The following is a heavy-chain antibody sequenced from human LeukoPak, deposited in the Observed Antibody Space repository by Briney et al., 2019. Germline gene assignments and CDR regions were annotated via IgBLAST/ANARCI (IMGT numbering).Heavy chain of an antibody. Sequence: SETQSLTCTVSGGSISSYYWSWIRQPPGKGLEWIGYIYYSGSTNYNPSLKSRVTISVDTSKNQFSLKLSSVTAADTAVYYCARVYYDSSGYYYDYWGQGTLVTVSS. CDR1: GGSISSYY. CDR3: ARVYYDSSGYYYDY. D-gene: IGHD3-22*01. J-gene: IGHJ4*02. CDR2: IYYSGST. V-gene: IGHV4-59*01.